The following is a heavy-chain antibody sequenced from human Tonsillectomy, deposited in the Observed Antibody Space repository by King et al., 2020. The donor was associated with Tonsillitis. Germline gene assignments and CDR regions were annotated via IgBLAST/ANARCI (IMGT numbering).Heavy chain of an antibody. V-gene: IGHV3-23*04. Sequence: VQLVESGGGLVQPGGSLRLSCAASGFTFSSYAMSWVRQAPGKGLEWVSAISGSGGSTYYADSVKGRFTISRDNSKNTLYLQMNSLRAEDTAVYYCAKQGGYDFWSGYFYDHWGQGTLVTVFS. J-gene: IGHJ5*02. CDR3: AKQGGYDFWSGYFYDH. D-gene: IGHD3-3*01. CDR2: ISGSGGST. CDR1: GFTFSSYA.